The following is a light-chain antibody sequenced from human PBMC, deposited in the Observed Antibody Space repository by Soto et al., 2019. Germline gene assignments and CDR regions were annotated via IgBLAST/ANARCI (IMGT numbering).Light chain of an antibody. Sequence: EIVLTQSPATLSLSPGERATLSCRASQNLTSNYLAWYQQKPGQAPRLLIHGAASRATGIPDRFSGSGSGTDFTLTISRLDPEDFAVYYCQQYSDSVLTFGGGTKVEIK. CDR3: QQYSDSVLT. V-gene: IGKV3-20*01. CDR1: QNLTSNY. J-gene: IGKJ4*01. CDR2: GAA.